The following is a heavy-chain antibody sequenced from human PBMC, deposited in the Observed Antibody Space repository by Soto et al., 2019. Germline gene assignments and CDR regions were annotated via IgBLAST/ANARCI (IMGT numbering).Heavy chain of an antibody. CDR1: GGSISSYY. D-gene: IGHD1-26*01. J-gene: IGHJ5*02. CDR2: IYYSGST. V-gene: IGHV4-59*01. Sequence: SETLSLTCTVSGGSISSYYWSWIRQPPGKXLEWIGYIYYSGSTNYNPSLKSRVTISVDTSKNQFSLKLSSVTAADTAVYYCARMGSGSGSYGRGNWFDPWGQGTLVTVSS. CDR3: ARMGSGSGSYGRGNWFDP.